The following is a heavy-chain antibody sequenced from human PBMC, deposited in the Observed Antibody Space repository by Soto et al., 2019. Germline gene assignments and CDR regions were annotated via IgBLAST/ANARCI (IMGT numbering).Heavy chain of an antibody. V-gene: IGHV1-46*01. J-gene: IGHJ6*02. CDR1: GYTFINYY. CDR3: AREKASTSLLTHYYYAMDV. CDR2: INPSGGRT. Sequence: ASVKVCCKSSGYTFINYYVHWVRQAPGQGLEWMGMINPSGGRTTYPQKFQGRVTMTRDTSTSTVYVELSSLRSDDTAVFYCAREKASTSLLTHYYYAMDVWGQGTTVTVSS.